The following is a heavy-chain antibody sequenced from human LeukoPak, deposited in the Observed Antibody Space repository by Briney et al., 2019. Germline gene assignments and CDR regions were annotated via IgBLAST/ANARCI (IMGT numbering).Heavy chain of an antibody. CDR3: ARDDVAGRAFDI. V-gene: IGHV4-39*07. CDR2: IYYSGST. CDR1: GGSISSSSYY. Sequence: SETLSLTCTVSGGSISSSSYYWGWIRQPPGKGLEWIGSIYYSGSTYYNPSLKSRVTISVDTSKNQFSLKLSSVTAADTAVYYCARDDVAGRAFDIWGQGTMVTVSS. D-gene: IGHD6-19*01. J-gene: IGHJ3*02.